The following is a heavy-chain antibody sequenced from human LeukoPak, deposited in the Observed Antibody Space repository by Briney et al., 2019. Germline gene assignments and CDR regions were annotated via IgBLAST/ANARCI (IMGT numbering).Heavy chain of an antibody. D-gene: IGHD1-7*01. J-gene: IGHJ4*02. CDR3: ASSGITGTTDDY. CDR1: GGSISSGSYY. V-gene: IGHV4-61*02. Sequence: SETLSLTCTVSGGSISSGSYYWSWIRQPAGKGLEWIGRIYTSGSTNYNPSLKSRVTISVDTPKNQFSLKLSSVTAADTAVYYSASSGITGTTDDYWGQGTLVTVSS. CDR2: IYTSGST.